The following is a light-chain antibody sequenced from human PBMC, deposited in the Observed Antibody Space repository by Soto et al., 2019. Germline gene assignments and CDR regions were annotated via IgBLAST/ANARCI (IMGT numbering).Light chain of an antibody. CDR1: SSNIGAGYA. Sequence: QSVLTQPPSVSGAPGQRVTISCTGSSSNIGAGYAVHWYQQLPGTSPKLLIYGNANRPSGVPDRFSGSKSGTSASLAITGLQAEDEADYYCQSYDSSLSVGVFGGGTKLTVL. J-gene: IGLJ2*01. V-gene: IGLV1-40*01. CDR2: GNA. CDR3: QSYDSSLSVGV.